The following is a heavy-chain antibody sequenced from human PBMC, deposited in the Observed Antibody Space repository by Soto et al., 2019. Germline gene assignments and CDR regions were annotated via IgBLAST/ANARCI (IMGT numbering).Heavy chain of an antibody. CDR1: GGSISSYY. Sequence: SETLSLTCTVSGGSISSYYWSWIRQPPGKGLEWIGYIYYSGSTNYNPSLKSRVTISVDTSKNQFSLKLSSVTAADTAVYYCARDRARRAIAARTLDYWGQGTLVTVSS. CDR3: ARDRARRAIAARTLDY. CDR2: IYYSGST. D-gene: IGHD6-6*01. J-gene: IGHJ4*02. V-gene: IGHV4-59*01.